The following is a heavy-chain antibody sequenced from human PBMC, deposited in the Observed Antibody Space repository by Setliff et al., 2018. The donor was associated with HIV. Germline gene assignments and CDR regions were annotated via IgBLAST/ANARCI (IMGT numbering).Heavy chain of an antibody. Sequence: PGGSLRLSCAASGFSFSIYAMRWVRQAPGKGLEWVSTVVGSGLSTYYAASVKGRFTISRDNSKSALYLQMNSLRADDTAVYYCAKVHPPDMDVWGKGTTVTVSS. CDR1: GFSFSIYA. CDR2: VVGSGLST. J-gene: IGHJ6*03. CDR3: AKVHPPDMDV. V-gene: IGHV3-23*01.